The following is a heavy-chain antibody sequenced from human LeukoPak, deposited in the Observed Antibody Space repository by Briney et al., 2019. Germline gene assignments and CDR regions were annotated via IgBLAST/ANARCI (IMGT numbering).Heavy chain of an antibody. CDR3: AKDFGSQGGFDY. Sequence: GGSLRLSCAASGITFSSYGMHWVRQAPGKGLEWVAVISYDGSNKYYADSVKGRFTISRDNSKNTLYLQMNSLRAEDTAVYYCAKDFGSQGGFDYWGQGTLVTVSS. V-gene: IGHV3-30*18. CDR1: GITFSSYG. D-gene: IGHD1-26*01. J-gene: IGHJ4*02. CDR2: ISYDGSNK.